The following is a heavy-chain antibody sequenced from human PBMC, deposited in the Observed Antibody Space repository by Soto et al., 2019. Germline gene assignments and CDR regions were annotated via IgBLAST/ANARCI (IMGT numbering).Heavy chain of an antibody. D-gene: IGHD2-15*01. CDR1: GFTFSSYS. CDR2: ISSSSSYI. CDR3: AREQLGYCSGGSCVNDAFDI. J-gene: IGHJ3*02. V-gene: IGHV3-21*01. Sequence: GGSLRLSCAASGFTFSSYSMNWVRQAPGKGLEWVSSISSSSSYIYYADSVKGRFTISRDNAKNSLYLQMNSLRAEDTAVYYCAREQLGYCSGGSCVNDAFDIWGQGTMVTVSS.